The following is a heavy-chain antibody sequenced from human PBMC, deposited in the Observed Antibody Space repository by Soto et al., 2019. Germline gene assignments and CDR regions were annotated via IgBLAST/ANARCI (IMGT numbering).Heavy chain of an antibody. D-gene: IGHD3-22*01. V-gene: IGHV1-8*01. Sequence: ASVKVSCKASGYTFTSYDINWVRQATGQGLEWMGIMNPNSGNTSYAQKFQGRVTMTRNTSTSTVYMELSSLRSEDTAVYYCARSATMIVVDKIDYWGQGTLVTVSS. CDR2: MNPNSGNT. CDR1: GYTFTSYD. J-gene: IGHJ4*02. CDR3: ARSATMIVVDKIDY.